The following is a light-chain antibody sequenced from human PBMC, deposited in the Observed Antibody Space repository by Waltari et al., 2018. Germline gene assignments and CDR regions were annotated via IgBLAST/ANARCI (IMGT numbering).Light chain of an antibody. CDR2: DIS. CDR3: CSFEDTWV. J-gene: IGLJ3*02. V-gene: IGLV2-11*01. CDR1: GSDY. Sequence: QSALTQPHSVSGSAGQSVTISCTGTGSDYVSWYQQLPGKAPTLLIYDISKRPSGVPDRFSGSKSGTSASLTVSGLQAEDEADYYCCSFEDTWVFGGGTKLTVL.